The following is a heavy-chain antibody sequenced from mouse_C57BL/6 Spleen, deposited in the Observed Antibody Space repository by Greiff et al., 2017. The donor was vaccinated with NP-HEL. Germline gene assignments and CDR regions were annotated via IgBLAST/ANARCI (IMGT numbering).Heavy chain of an antibody. CDR2: INPNNGGT. J-gene: IGHJ3*01. V-gene: IGHV1-26*01. CDR1: GYTFTDYY. CDR3: ASPYDYDEGSPWFAY. Sequence: VQLQQSGPELVKPGASVKISCKASGYTFTDYYMNWVKQSHGKSLEWIGDINPNNGGTSYNQKFKGKATLTVDKSSSTAYMELRSLTSEDSAVYYCASPYDYDEGSPWFAYWGQGTLVTVSA. D-gene: IGHD2-4*01.